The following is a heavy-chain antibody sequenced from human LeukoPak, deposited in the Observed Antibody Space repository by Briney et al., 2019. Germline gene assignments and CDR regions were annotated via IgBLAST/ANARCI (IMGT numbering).Heavy chain of an antibody. V-gene: IGHV3-23*01. J-gene: IGHJ1*01. CDR2: TSGSGDKT. CDR1: GFSFSSYA. D-gene: IGHD6-13*01. CDR3: AKALSRQLVRYSQA. Sequence: GGSLRLSCAASGFSFSSYAMTWVRQAPGRGLEWVSATSGSGDKTYYADSVQGRFTISRDNSKNTLYLQMNSLRPEDTAVYYCAKALSRQLVRYSQAWGQGTLLTVSS.